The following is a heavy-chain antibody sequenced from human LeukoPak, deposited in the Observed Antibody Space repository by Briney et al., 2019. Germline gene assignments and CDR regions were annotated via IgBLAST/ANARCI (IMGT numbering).Heavy chain of an antibody. V-gene: IGHV4-59*01. CDR1: GGSISSYY. Sequence: SETLSLTCTVSGGSISSYYWSWIRQPPGKGLEWIGYIYYSGSTNYNPSLKSQVTISVDTSKNQFSLKLSSVTAADTAVYYCARQTNTIFGVAPLDYWGQGTLVTVSS. J-gene: IGHJ4*02. CDR3: ARQTNTIFGVAPLDY. CDR2: IYYSGST. D-gene: IGHD3-3*01.